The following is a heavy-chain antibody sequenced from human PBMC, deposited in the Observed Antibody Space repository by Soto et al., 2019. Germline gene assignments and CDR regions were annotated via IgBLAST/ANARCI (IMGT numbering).Heavy chain of an antibody. D-gene: IGHD2-21*01. V-gene: IGHV3-48*01. CDR3: ARDDSFAFDI. CDR1: GFTFTSYS. CDR2: IRGTT. J-gene: IGHJ3*02. Sequence: GGSLRLSCAASGFTFTSYSMNWVRQAPGKGLEWVSYIRGTTHYANPVKGRFTISRDNARSSLYLQMNSLRADDTAVYYCARDDSFAFDIWGQGTMVTVSS.